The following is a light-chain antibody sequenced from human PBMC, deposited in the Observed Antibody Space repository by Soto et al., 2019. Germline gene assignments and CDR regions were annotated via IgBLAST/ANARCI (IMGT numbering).Light chain of an antibody. V-gene: IGLV2-14*03. CDR1: SSDIGRYNY. Sequence: QSALTQPASVSGSPGQSITISCTGNSSDIGRYNYVSWYQHSPGKAPKLIIYDVSDRPSGVSNRFSGSKSGTTASLTISGLQDEDEADYYCGSYTSSDTMIFGGGTKLTVL. CDR3: GSYTSSDTMI. J-gene: IGLJ2*01. CDR2: DVS.